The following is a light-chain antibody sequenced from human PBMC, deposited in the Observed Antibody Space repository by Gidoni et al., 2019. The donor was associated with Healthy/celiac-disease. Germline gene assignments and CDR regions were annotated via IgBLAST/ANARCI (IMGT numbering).Light chain of an antibody. J-gene: IGKJ5*01. CDR1: QGISNS. Sequence: DIQMTQSPSSLSASVGDRITITCRASQGISNSLAWYQQKPGKAPNLLLYAASRLESGVSSRFNGRGSGTSYTLTISSLQPKDFATYYCQQYYNTPTFGQGTRLEIK. V-gene: IGKV1-NL1*01. CDR3: QQYYNTPT. CDR2: AAS.